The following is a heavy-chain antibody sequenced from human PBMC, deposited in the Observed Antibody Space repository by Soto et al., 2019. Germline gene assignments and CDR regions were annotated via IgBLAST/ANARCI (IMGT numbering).Heavy chain of an antibody. CDR3: AREGHYGDYAWYFDL. Sequence: EVQLVESGGGLVQPGGSLRLSCAASGFTFSSYWMHWVRQAPGKGLVWVSRINSDGSSTSYADSVKGRFTISRDYAKNTLYLQMNSLRAEDTAVYYCAREGHYGDYAWYFDLWGRGTLVTVSS. D-gene: IGHD4-17*01. CDR2: INSDGSST. V-gene: IGHV3-74*01. J-gene: IGHJ2*01. CDR1: GFTFSSYW.